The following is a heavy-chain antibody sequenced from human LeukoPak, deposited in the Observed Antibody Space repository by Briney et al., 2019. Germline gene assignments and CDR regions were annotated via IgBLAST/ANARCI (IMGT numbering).Heavy chain of an antibody. CDR3: ASSFHWESSGYHRPTES. V-gene: IGHV3-23*01. Sequence: GGSLRLSCAASGLSFSTFAMSWVRQGPARGLEWVSSIRGNGETFYADSVRGRFTLSSDSFRNTVYLQMNSLRVEDTAVYYCASSFHWESSGYHRPTESWGQGTLVTVSS. CDR1: GLSFSTFA. J-gene: IGHJ5*02. CDR2: IRGNGET. D-gene: IGHD3-22*01.